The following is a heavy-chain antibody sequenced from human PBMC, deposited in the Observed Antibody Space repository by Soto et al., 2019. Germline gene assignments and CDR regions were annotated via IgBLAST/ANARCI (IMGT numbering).Heavy chain of an antibody. CDR3: ARGMTTVTTLDY. J-gene: IGHJ4*02. CDR1: GGSISSGGYS. Sequence: QLQLQEPGSGLVKPSQTLSLTCAVSGGSISSGGYSCSWIRQPPGKGLEWIGYIYHSGSTYYNPSLKSRVTISVDRSKNQFSLKLSSVTAADTAVYYCARGMTTVTTLDYWGQGTLVTVSS. CDR2: IYHSGST. V-gene: IGHV4-30-2*01. D-gene: IGHD4-4*01.